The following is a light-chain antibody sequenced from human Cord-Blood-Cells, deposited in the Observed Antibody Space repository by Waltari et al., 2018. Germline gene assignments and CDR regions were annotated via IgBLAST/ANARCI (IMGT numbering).Light chain of an antibody. V-gene: IGLV2-14*01. CDR1: SSDVGGYNY. J-gene: IGLJ2*01. CDR2: DVS. CDR3: SSYTSSSTLV. Sequence: QSALPPPASVSGSPGQSITISCTGTSSDVGGYNYFSWYQQHPGKAPKLMIYDVSNRPSGVSNRFSGSKSGNTASLTISGLQAEDEADYYCSSYTSSSTLVFGGGTKLTVL.